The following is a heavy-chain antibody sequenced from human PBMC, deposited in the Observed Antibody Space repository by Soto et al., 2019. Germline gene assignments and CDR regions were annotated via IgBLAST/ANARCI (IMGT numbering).Heavy chain of an antibody. Sequence: XXTLSLTCTVSCGSIISYYWSWIRQPPGKGLERMRXIYYSXRPNHNPSPKXXVTISVDXXXNPFSLKMSSVTAADTAVYYCARDHWNDFIDPWGQGTLVTVSS. D-gene: IGHD1-1*01. CDR3: ARDHWNDFIDP. CDR1: CGSIISYY. J-gene: IGHJ5*02. CDR2: IYYSXRP. V-gene: IGHV4-59*01.